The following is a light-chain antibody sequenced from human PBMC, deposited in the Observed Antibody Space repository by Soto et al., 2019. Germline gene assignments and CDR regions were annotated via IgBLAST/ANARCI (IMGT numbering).Light chain of an antibody. CDR2: DIT. CDR3: CSYAGIYSYV. V-gene: IGLV2-11*01. J-gene: IGLJ1*01. CDR1: SSDVGRFEY. Sequence: QSALTQSRSVCGSPGQLVTISCTGTSSDVGRFEYVSWYQQHPGEAPKVVVYDITKRPSGVPDRFSGSKSGNTASLTISGLQAEDEADYYCCSYAGIYSYVFGPGTKVTVL.